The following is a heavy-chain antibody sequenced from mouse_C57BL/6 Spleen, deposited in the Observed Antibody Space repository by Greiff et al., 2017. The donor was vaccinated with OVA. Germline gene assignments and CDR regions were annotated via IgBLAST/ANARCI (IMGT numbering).Heavy chain of an antibody. CDR1: GYTFTSYW. D-gene: IGHD3-2*02. CDR3: ARGAAQAPFAY. Sequence: VQLQQPGAELVKPGASVKLSCKASGYTFTSYWMQWVKQRPGQGLEWIGEIDPSDSYTNYTQKFKGKATLTVDTSSSTAYMQLSSLTSEDSAVYYCARGAAQAPFAYWGKGTLVTVSA. V-gene: IGHV1-50*01. J-gene: IGHJ3*01. CDR2: IDPSDSYT.